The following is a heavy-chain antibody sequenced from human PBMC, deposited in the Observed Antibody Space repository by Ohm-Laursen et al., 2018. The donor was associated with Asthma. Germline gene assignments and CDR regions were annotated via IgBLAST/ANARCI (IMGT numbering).Heavy chain of an antibody. CDR2: IYPSGST. D-gene: IGHD1-26*01. CDR3: AREQVGAIFDY. CDR1: GDSISSSYW. J-gene: IGHJ4*02. V-gene: IGHV4-4*01. Sequence: PGTLSLTCAVSGDSISSSYWWSWVRQPPGKGLEWIGEIYPSGSTNYNPSLKSRVTISVDKSKNQFSLKLSSVTAADTAVYSCAREQVGAIFDYWGQGTLVTVSS.